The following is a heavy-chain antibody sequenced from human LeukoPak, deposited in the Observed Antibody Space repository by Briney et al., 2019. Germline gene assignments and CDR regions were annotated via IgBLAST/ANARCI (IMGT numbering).Heavy chain of an antibody. CDR3: AKDLVTGSLDY. CDR1: GFTFSSYG. D-gene: IGHD3-10*01. J-gene: IGHJ4*02. Sequence: GGTLRLSCAASGFTFSSYGMSWVRQAPGKGLEWVSAISGSGGSTYYADSVRGRFTISRDNSKNTLYLQMNSLRAEDTAIYYCAKDLVTGSLDYWGQGTLVTVSS. V-gene: IGHV3-23*01. CDR2: ISGSGGST.